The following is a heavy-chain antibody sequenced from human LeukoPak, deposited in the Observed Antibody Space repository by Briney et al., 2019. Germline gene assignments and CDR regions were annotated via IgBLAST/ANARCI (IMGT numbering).Heavy chain of an antibody. CDR3: ARTTGTNSPVPFDY. CDR2: IYYSGST. CDR1: GGSISSSSYY. D-gene: IGHD1-1*01. Sequence: SETLSLTCTVSGGSISSSSYYWGWIRQPPGKGLEWIGSIYYSGSTYYNPSLKSRVTISVDTSKNQFSLKLSSVTAADTAVYYCARTTGTNSPVPFDYWGQGTLVTVSS. J-gene: IGHJ4*02. V-gene: IGHV4-39*01.